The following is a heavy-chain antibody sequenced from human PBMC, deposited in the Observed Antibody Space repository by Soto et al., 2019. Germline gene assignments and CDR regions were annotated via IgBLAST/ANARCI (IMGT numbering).Heavy chain of an antibody. D-gene: IGHD1-7*01. V-gene: IGHV3-23*01. Sequence: PGGSLRLSCAASGFTFSSYAVSWVRQAPGKGLEWVSVISGSGGSTYYADSVKGRFTISRDNSKNTLYLQMNSLRAEDTAVYYCAKGMGEGIIGTSARYYYYGMDVWGQGTTVTVSS. CDR2: ISGSGGST. CDR1: GFTFSSYA. J-gene: IGHJ6*02. CDR3: AKGMGEGIIGTSARYYYYGMDV.